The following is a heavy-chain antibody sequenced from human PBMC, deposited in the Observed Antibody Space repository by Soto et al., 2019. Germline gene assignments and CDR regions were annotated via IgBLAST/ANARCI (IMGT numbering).Heavy chain of an antibody. Sequence: ASVKVSCKASGGTFSSYAISWVRQAPGQGLEWMGGIIPIFGTANYAQKFQGRVTITADESTSTAYMELSSLRSEDTAVHYCARGNQGATRGVIIRKKYYYYGMGVWGQGTTVTVSS. V-gene: IGHV1-69*13. CDR2: IIPIFGTA. J-gene: IGHJ6*02. CDR1: GGTFSSYA. D-gene: IGHD3-10*01. CDR3: ARGNQGATRGVIIRKKYYYYGMGV.